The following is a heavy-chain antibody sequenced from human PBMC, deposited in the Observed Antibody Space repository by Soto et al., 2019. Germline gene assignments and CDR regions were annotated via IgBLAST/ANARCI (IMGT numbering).Heavy chain of an antibody. J-gene: IGHJ6*02. D-gene: IGHD3-3*01. Sequence: GGSLRLSCAASGFTFSSYGMHWVRQAPGKGLEWVAVISYDGSNKYYADSAKGRFTISRDNSKNTLYLQMNSLRAEDTAVYYCAKIFGVVIIQNYYYGMDVWGQGTTVTVSS. CDR3: AKIFGVVIIQNYYYGMDV. V-gene: IGHV3-30*18. CDR2: ISYDGSNK. CDR1: GFTFSSYG.